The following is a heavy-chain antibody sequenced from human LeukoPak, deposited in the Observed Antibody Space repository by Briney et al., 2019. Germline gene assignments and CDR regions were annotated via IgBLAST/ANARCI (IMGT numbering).Heavy chain of an antibody. Sequence: SETLSLTCTVSGDSMGNYYWNWLRQPAGKGLEWIWRIRSDGTTYANPSLESAVTMSVDTSNTHIPLRLSSATAADTAVYYCARSTGFYTTYYMDVWGKGTTVTVSS. J-gene: IGHJ6*03. CDR1: GDSMGNYY. CDR2: IRSDGTT. CDR3: ARSTGFYTTYYMDV. D-gene: IGHD3-22*01. V-gene: IGHV4-4*07.